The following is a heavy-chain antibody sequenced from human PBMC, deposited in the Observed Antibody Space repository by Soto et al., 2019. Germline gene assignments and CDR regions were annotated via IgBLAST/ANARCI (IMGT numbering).Heavy chain of an antibody. CDR3: ARVKHDFWSGYNYYYSGMDV. Sequence: QVQLVQSGAEVKKPGSSVKVSCKASGGTFSSYAISWVRQAPGQGLEWMGGIIPIFGTANYAQKFQGRVTITADESTSTAYMELSSLRAEDTAVYYCARVKHDFWSGYNYYYSGMDVWGQGTTVTVSS. CDR2: IIPIFGTA. CDR1: GGTFSSYA. D-gene: IGHD3-3*01. V-gene: IGHV1-69*01. J-gene: IGHJ6*02.